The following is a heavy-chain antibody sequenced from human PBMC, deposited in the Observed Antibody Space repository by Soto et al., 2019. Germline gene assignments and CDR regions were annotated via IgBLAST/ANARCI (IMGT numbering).Heavy chain of an antibody. D-gene: IGHD3-10*01. Sequence: EVQLVESGGGLVQPGGSLRLSCATSGFTFSRYWMHWVRQAPGKGLVWVSHINSDGSTTNYADSVKGRFTISRDNAKNTLFLQMNSLRAEDTAVYYCARDWGGESDYWGQGTLVTVSS. V-gene: IGHV3-74*01. CDR1: GFTFSRYW. CDR3: ARDWGGESDY. CDR2: INSDGSTT. J-gene: IGHJ4*02.